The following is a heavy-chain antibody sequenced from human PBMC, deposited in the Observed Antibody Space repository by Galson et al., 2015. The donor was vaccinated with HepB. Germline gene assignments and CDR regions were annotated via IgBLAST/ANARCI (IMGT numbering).Heavy chain of an antibody. J-gene: IGHJ6*02. V-gene: IGHV6-1*01. CDR3: ARQLWFGGHYYYGMDV. CDR1: GDSVSSNSAA. D-gene: IGHD3-10*01. Sequence: CAISGDSVSSNSAAWNWIRQSPSRGLEWLGRTYYRSKWYNDYAVSVKSRITINPDTSKNQFSLQLNSVTPEDTAVYYCARQLWFGGHYYYGMDVWGQGTTVTVSS. CDR2: TYYRSKWYN.